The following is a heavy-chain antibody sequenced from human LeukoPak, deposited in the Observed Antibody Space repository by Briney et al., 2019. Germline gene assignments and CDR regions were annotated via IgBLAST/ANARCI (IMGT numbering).Heavy chain of an antibody. CDR1: GYNFINYG. V-gene: IGHV1-18*01. D-gene: IGHD5-12*01. Sequence: GASVKVSCKASGYNFINYGISWVRQAPGQGLEWMGWISGYNGNTKYAQRFQGRVTMTTDTSTSTVYMELRSLTSDDTAVDYCARDGVTTRYYFDLWGRGTLVTVSS. CDR2: ISGYNGNT. J-gene: IGHJ2*01. CDR3: ARDGVTTRYYFDL.